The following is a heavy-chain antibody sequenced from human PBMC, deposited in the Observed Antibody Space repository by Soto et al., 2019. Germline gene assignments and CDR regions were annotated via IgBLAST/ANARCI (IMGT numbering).Heavy chain of an antibody. Sequence: ASVKVSCKASGYTFTSYAMHWVRQAPGQRLEWMGWINAGNGNTKYSQKFQGRVTITRDTSASTAYMELSSLRSEDTAVYYCARDGYIMTCFDIWGQGTLVTVSS. CDR2: INAGNGNT. D-gene: IGHD3-16*01. CDR3: ARDGYIMTCFDI. V-gene: IGHV1-3*01. CDR1: GYTFTSYA. J-gene: IGHJ4*02.